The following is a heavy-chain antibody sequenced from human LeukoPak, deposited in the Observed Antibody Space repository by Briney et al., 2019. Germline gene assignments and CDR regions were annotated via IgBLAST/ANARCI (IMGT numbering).Heavy chain of an antibody. Sequence: GGSLRLSCAASGFAFSSYNMNWVRQAPGKGLEWISYIGSSGSPTHYADSVGGRFTISRDNAKNSLYLQMNSLRDEDTAVYFCARRPYSDTSGRLSDVWGQGTAVTVSS. CDR3: ARRPYSDTSGRLSDV. CDR1: GFAFSSYN. CDR2: IGSSGSPT. J-gene: IGHJ6*02. V-gene: IGHV3-48*02. D-gene: IGHD3-22*01.